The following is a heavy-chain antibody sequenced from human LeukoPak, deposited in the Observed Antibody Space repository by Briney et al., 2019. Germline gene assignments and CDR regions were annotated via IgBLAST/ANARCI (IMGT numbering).Heavy chain of an antibody. CDR2: ISGSGGST. CDR1: EFNFNSYA. V-gene: IGHV3-23*01. CDR3: APSGMPAYFDY. J-gene: IGHJ4*02. Sequence: GGSLRLSCAASEFNFNSYAMSWARQAPGKGLEWASAISGSGGSTYYADSVKGRFTISRDNSKNTLYLQMNSLRAEDTAVYYCAPSGMPAYFDYWGQGTLVTVSS. D-gene: IGHD3-10*01.